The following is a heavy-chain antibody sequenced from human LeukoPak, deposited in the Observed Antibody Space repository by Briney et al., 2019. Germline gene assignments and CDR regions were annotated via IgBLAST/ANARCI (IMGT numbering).Heavy chain of an antibody. D-gene: IGHD3-22*01. CDR2: IYSGGST. J-gene: IGHJ4*02. V-gene: IGHV3-53*01. Sequence: GGSLRLSCAASGFTFSSYSMNWVRQAPGKGLEWVSVIYSGGSTYYADSVKGRFTISRDNSKSTLYIQMNSLRAEDTAVYYCATGGHARVYDSSAYYGHYWGQGTLVTVSS. CDR3: ATGGHARVYDSSAYYGHY. CDR1: GFTFSSYS.